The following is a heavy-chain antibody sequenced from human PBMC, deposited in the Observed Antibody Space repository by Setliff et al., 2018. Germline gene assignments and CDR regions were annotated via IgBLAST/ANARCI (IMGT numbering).Heavy chain of an antibody. Sequence: VASVKVSCKDSGHTFITFGISWVRQAPGQGLEWMGWISAYSDDTKYAEKFQGRVTMTMDTSTGTAYMELRSLRSDDTAVYICAYDSSGYYPGYWGQGTLVTVS. V-gene: IGHV1-18*01. CDR1: GHTFITFG. J-gene: IGHJ4*02. CDR2: ISAYSDDT. D-gene: IGHD3-22*01. CDR3: AYDSSGYYPGY.